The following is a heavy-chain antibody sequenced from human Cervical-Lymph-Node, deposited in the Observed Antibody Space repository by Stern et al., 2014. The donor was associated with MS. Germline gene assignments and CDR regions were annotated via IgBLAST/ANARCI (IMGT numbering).Heavy chain of an antibody. Sequence: VQLVESGAEVKKPGSSVKVSCKTSGGTFNTQAIHWVRQAPGQGLEWVGGIIPIFGTPNYAQKIQDRVTITADESTSTAYMDLSSLRSEDTAVYYCATPSTVIVGGMDVWGQGTTVTVSS. J-gene: IGHJ6*02. CDR2: IIPIFGTP. D-gene: IGHD4-17*01. V-gene: IGHV1-69*01. CDR1: GGTFNTQA. CDR3: ATPSTVIVGGMDV.